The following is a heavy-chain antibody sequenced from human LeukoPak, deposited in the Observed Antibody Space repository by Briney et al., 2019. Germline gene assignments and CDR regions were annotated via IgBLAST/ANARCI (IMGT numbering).Heavy chain of an antibody. Sequence: ASVKVSCKASGYTFTSYGISWVRQAPGQGLEWMGWISAYNGNTNYAQKLQGRVTMTTDTSTSTAYMELRSLRSDDTAVYYCARDYYDSSGSIPYYYHMDVWGKGTTVTVSS. CDR3: ARDYYDSSGSIPYYYHMDV. D-gene: IGHD3-22*01. J-gene: IGHJ6*03. CDR2: ISAYNGNT. CDR1: GYTFTSYG. V-gene: IGHV1-18*01.